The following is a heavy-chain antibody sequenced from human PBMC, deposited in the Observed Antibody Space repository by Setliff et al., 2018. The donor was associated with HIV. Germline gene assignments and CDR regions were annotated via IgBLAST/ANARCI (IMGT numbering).Heavy chain of an antibody. CDR2: IIPILGVA. J-gene: IGHJ6*03. CDR3: VRGVHSPPHYSYYYMDV. D-gene: IGHD2-21*01. Sequence: SVKVSCKASRRTFNSHTINWVRQAPGQGLDWMGRIIPILGVANYAQRFQDKVTITADKSTSTAYMELTSRRFDDTAMYYCVRGVHSPPHYSYYYMDVWGEGTMVTVSS. V-gene: IGHV1-69*02. CDR1: RRTFNSHT.